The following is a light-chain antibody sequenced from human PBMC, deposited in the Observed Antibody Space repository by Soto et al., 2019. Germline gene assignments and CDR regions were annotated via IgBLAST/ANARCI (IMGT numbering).Light chain of an antibody. V-gene: IGKV3-20*01. J-gene: IGKJ1*01. CDR1: QSVSSSY. Sequence: EIVLTQSPGTLSLSPGERATLSCRASQSVSSSYLALYQQKPGQAPRLLIYGASSRATGIPDRFSGSGSGTEFTRNISRMEPEDFGVYSCQQYGSSPPRPFGQGTKVDFK. CDR3: QQYGSSPPRP. CDR2: GAS.